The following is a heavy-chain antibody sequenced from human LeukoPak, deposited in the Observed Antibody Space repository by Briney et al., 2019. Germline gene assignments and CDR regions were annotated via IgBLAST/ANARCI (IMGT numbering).Heavy chain of an antibody. CDR2: INRSGST. CDR1: GGSFSGYY. D-gene: IGHD6-13*01. J-gene: IGHJ3*02. CDR3: ARGLGSSSWYGGDAFDI. V-gene: IGHV4-34*01. Sequence: SETLSLTCAVYGGSFSGYYWSWIRQPPGKGLEWIGEINRSGSTNYNPSLKSRVTISVDTSKNQFSLKLSSVTAADTAVYYCARGLGSSSWYGGDAFDIWGQGTMVTVSS.